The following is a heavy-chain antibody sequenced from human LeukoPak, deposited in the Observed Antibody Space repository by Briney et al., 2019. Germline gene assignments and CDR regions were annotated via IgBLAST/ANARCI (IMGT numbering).Heavy chain of an antibody. D-gene: IGHD3-22*01. CDR1: GGSISGHY. Sequence: SETLSLTCTVYGGSISGHYWSWIRQPPGKGLEWIGYIYYSGNTNYNPSLKSRLTISVDTSKNQFSLKQSSVTAADKAVYYCARGDSSGYYYAVYFDYWGQGTLVTVSS. V-gene: IGHV4-59*11. CDR3: ARGDSSGYYYAVYFDY. J-gene: IGHJ4*02. CDR2: IYYSGNT.